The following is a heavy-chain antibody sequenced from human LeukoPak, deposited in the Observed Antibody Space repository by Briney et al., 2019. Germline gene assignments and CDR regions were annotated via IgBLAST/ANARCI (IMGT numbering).Heavy chain of an antibody. CDR2: IYSGGNT. Sequence: GGSLRLSCAASGFTVTTNYMSWVRQAPGKGLEWVSLIYSGGNTYYADSVKGRFTISRDNSKNTLYLQMNSLSAEDTAVYYCARDRVNWNDVGGLFDYWGQGTLVTVSS. V-gene: IGHV3-53*01. D-gene: IGHD1-1*01. CDR1: GFTVTTNY. CDR3: ARDRVNWNDVGGLFDY. J-gene: IGHJ4*02.